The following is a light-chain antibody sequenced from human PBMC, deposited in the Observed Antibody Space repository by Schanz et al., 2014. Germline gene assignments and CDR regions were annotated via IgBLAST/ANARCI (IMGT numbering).Light chain of an antibody. Sequence: QSALTQPASVSGSPGQSITISCTGTSSDVGGYNYVSWYQQHPGKAPKLMIYDVNNRPSGVSNRFSGSKSGNTASLTISGLQAEDEADYYCSSFTRSTTWVFGGGTQLTVL. CDR1: SSDVGGYNY. CDR2: DVN. J-gene: IGLJ7*01. V-gene: IGLV2-14*01. CDR3: SSFTRSTTWV.